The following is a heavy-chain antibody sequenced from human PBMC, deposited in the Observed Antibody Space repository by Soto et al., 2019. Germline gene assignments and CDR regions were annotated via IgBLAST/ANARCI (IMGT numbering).Heavy chain of an antibody. CDR1: GFTFSDYY. CDR3: ARSYCSNGLCYGLEDYDC. Sequence: GSLRLCRSGSGFTFSDYYISWIRQALGKGVEWVSYISSSGRTIYYADSVQGRFTISRDNAKNSLYLQMNSLRAEDTAVYYCARSYCSNGLCYGLEDYDCWGQGTQVTVSS. D-gene: IGHD2-8*01. V-gene: IGHV3-11*01. J-gene: IGHJ4*02. CDR2: ISSSGRTI.